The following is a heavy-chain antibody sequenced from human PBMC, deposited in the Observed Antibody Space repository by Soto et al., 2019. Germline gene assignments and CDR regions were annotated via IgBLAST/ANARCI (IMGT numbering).Heavy chain of an antibody. V-gene: IGHV4-39*01. Sequence: SETLSLTCTVSGGSISSSSYYWGWIRQPPGKGLEWIGSIYYSGSTYYNPSLKSRVTISVDTSKNQFSLKLSSVTAADTAVYYCASHFPPIFGVVNDYWGQGTLVTVSS. J-gene: IGHJ4*02. CDR2: IYYSGST. CDR1: GGSISSSSYY. CDR3: ASHFPPIFGVVNDY. D-gene: IGHD3-3*01.